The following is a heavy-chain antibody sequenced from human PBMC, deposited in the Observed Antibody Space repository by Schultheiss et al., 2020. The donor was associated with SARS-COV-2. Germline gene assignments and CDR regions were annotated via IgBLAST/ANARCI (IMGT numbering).Heavy chain of an antibody. Sequence: ASVKVSCKAAGYTFTGYYMHWVRQAPGQGLEWMGRINPNSGGTNYAQKFQGRVTMTRDTSISTAYMELSRLRSDDTAVYYCAGTPRPEWELQCVDYWGQGALVTVSS. J-gene: IGHJ4*02. CDR1: GYTFTGYY. CDR2: INPNSGGT. D-gene: IGHD1-26*01. V-gene: IGHV1-2*06. CDR3: AGTPRPEWELQCVDY.